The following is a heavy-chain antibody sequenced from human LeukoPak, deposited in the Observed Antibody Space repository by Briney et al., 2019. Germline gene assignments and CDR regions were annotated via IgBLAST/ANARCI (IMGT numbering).Heavy chain of an antibody. CDR2: INTNTGNP. CDR1: GYTFTSYY. V-gene: IGHV7-4-1*01. CDR3: ALPGEMATIQTWFDP. Sequence: ASVKVSCKASGYTFTSYYMHWVRQAPGQGLEWMGWINTNTGNPTYAQGFTGRSVFSLDTSVSTAYLQIGSLKAEDTAVYYCALPGEMATIQTWFDPWGQGTLVTVSS. D-gene: IGHD5-24*01. J-gene: IGHJ5*02.